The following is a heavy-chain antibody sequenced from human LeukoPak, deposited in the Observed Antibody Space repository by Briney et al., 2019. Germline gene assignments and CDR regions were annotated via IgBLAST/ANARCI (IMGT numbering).Heavy chain of an antibody. V-gene: IGHV3-33*01. Sequence: AGSLRLSCAASGFTFSSYGMHWVRQAPGKGLEWVAVIWYDGSNKYYADSVKGRFTISRDNSKNTLYLQMNSLRAEDTAVYYCAREDSSVYYYYGMDVWGQGTTVTVSS. CDR3: AREDSSVYYYYGMDV. CDR1: GFTFSSYG. J-gene: IGHJ6*02. CDR2: IWYDGSNK. D-gene: IGHD6-19*01.